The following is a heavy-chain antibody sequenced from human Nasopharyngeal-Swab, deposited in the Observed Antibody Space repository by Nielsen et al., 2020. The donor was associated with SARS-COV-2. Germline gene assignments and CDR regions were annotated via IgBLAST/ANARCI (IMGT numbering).Heavy chain of an antibody. V-gene: IGHV3-7*01. J-gene: IGHJ4*02. Sequence: VRQAPGKGLEWVANIKQDGSEKYYVDSVKGRFTISRDNAKNSLYLQMNSLRAEDTAVYYCARVGSIFGVVVGENFDYWGQGTLVTVSS. CDR2: IKQDGSEK. D-gene: IGHD3-3*02. CDR3: ARVGSIFGVVVGENFDY.